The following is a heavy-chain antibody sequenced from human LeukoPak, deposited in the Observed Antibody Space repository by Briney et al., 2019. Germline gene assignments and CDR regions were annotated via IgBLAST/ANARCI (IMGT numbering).Heavy chain of an antibody. CDR1: GDSISSGDYY. V-gene: IGHV4-61*02. CDR3: ARVGYYYDSSGYYYAFDI. Sequence: PSQTLSLTCTVSGDSISSGDYYWSWIRQPAGKGLEWIGRISSSGSTNYNPSLKSRVTISVDTSKNQFSLKLSSVTAADTAVYYCARVGYYYDSSGYYYAFDIWGQGTMVTVSS. CDR2: ISSSGST. D-gene: IGHD3-22*01. J-gene: IGHJ3*02.